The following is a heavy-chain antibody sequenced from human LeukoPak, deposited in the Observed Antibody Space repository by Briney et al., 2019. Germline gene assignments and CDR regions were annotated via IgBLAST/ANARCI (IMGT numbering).Heavy chain of an antibody. CDR2: IYHSGST. J-gene: IGHJ4*02. CDR1: GGSISSVGYS. V-gene: IGHV4-30-2*01. D-gene: IGHD3-22*01. CDR3: ASYDSSGYYTLDY. Sequence: SHTLSLTCALSGGSISSVGYSWSWLRQPPGKGREWIGYIYHSGSTYYNPSLKSRVTISVDRSKNQFSLKLSSVTAADTALYYCASYDSSGYYTLDYWGQGTLVTVSS.